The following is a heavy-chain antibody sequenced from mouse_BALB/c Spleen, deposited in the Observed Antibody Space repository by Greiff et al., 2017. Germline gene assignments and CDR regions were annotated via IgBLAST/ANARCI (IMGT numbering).Heavy chain of an antibody. Sequence: VQRVESGPGLVAPSQSLSITCTVSGFSLTSYGVHWVRQPPGKGLEWLGVIWAGGSTNYNSALMSRLSISKDNSKSQVFLKMNSLQTDDTAMYYCAREGAYGNYGAYWGQGTLVTVSA. J-gene: IGHJ3*01. CDR1: GFSLTSYG. CDR2: IWAGGST. V-gene: IGHV2-9*02. CDR3: AREGAYGNYGAY. D-gene: IGHD2-10*02.